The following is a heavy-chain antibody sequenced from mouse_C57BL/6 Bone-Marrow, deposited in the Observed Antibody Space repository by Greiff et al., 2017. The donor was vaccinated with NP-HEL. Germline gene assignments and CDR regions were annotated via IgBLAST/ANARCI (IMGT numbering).Heavy chain of an antibody. Sequence: VKLQESGAELVKPGASVKMSCKASGYTFTTYPIEWMKQNHGKSLEWIGNFHPYNDDTKYNEKFKGKATLTVEKSSSTVYLELSRLTSDDSAVYYCARRGDSSGYDWYFDVWGTGTTVTVSS. CDR1: GYTFTTYP. V-gene: IGHV1-47*01. CDR2: FHPYNDDT. J-gene: IGHJ1*03. D-gene: IGHD3-2*02. CDR3: ARRGDSSGYDWYFDV.